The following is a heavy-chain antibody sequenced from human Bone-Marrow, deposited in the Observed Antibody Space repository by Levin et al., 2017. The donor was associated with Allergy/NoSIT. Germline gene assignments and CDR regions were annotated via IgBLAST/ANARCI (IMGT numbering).Heavy chain of an antibody. J-gene: IGHJ3*02. CDR3: TSHSKWELLAYDAFDI. V-gene: IGHV3-73*01. CDR1: GFTFSGSA. CDR2: IRSKANSYAT. D-gene: IGHD1-26*01. Sequence: GESLKISCAASGFTFSGSAMHWVRQASGKGLEWVGRIRSKANSYATAYAASVKGRFTISRDDSKNTAYLQMNSLKTEDTAVYYCTSHSKWELLAYDAFDIWGQGTMVTVSS.